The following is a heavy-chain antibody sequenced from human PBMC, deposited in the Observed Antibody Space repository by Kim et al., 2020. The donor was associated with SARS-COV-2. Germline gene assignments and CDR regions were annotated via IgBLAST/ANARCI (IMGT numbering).Heavy chain of an antibody. J-gene: IGHJ3*02. Sequence: SETLSLTCTVSGSSIGVGYHWGWVRQSPGRGLEWIESIPHTGNTYYNPSLRSRITISEDTSKKQFSLNVTAVTAADTAMYYCARMENSSWFKFDMWGHGTMVTVSS. CDR3: ARMENSSWFKFDM. CDR2: IPHTGNT. CDR1: GSSIGVGYH. V-gene: IGHV4-38-2*02. D-gene: IGHD6-13*01.